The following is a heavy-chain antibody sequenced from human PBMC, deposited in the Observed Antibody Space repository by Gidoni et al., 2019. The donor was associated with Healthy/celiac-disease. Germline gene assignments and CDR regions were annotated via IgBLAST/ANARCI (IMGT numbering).Heavy chain of an antibody. CDR2: IYYSGST. J-gene: IGHJ4*02. D-gene: IGHD2-2*02. CDR1: GGSISSSRYY. CDR3: ARNGKDCSSTSCYRSIDY. V-gene: IGHV4-39*01. Sequence: QLQLQESGPGLVTPSETLSPTCTVSGGSISSSRYYWGWIRQPPGKGLEWIGSIYYSGSTYYNPSLKSRVTISVDTSKNQFSLKLSSVTAADTAVYYCARNGKDCSSTSCYRSIDYWGQGTLVTVSS.